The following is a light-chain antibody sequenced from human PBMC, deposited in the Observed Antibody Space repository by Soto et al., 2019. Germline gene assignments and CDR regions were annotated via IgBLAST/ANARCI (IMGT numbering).Light chain of an antibody. Sequence: EIVMTQSPATLSVSPGERATLSCRASQSVSSNLVWYQQKPGQAPRLLIYDASTRATGIPARFSGSGSGTEFTLTISSLQSEDFAVYYCQQYNSLPTFGQGTKVEIK. CDR1: QSVSSN. V-gene: IGKV3-15*01. CDR2: DAS. CDR3: QQYNSLPT. J-gene: IGKJ1*01.